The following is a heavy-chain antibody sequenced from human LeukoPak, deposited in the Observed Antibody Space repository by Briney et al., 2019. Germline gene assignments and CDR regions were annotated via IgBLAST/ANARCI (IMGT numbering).Heavy chain of an antibody. CDR2: IYSGGST. CDR3: ATSDYGDYEEAHVFDI. V-gene: IGHV3-53*01. CDR1: GFTVSSNY. J-gene: IGHJ3*02. Sequence: GGSLRLSCAASGFTVSSNYMSWVRQAPGKGLEWVSVIYSGGSTYYADSVKGRFTISRDNSKNTLYLQMNSLRAEDTAVYYCATSDYGDYEEAHVFDIWGQGTMVTVSS. D-gene: IGHD4-17*01.